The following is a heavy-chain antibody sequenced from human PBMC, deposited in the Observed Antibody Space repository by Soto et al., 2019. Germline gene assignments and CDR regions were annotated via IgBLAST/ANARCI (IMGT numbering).Heavy chain of an antibody. V-gene: IGHV1-69*01. J-gene: IGHJ3*02. CDR2: FIPVFTTA. CDR1: GGSFSTYG. Sequence: QVQLVQSGAEVKKPGSSVKVSCKASGGSFSTYGISWVRQAPGQGLEWMGGFIPVFTTAKYAQKFQGRVSITADESTDTAYMELSSLRSEDTAVYFCARDGVDVSRTTVRHGALDIWGQGTLVTVSS. CDR3: ARDGVDVSRTTVRHGALDI. D-gene: IGHD4-17*01.